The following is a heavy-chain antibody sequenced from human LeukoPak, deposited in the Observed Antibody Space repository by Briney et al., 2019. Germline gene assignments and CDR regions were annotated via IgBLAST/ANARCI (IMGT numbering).Heavy chain of an antibody. V-gene: IGHV4-34*01. Sequence: PSGTLSLTCAVHGGSFSGYYWSWIRQRPGKGLEWVGEINRSGSINYKQSLKSRVTISVDKSKIQFSLKLSSVTAADTAVYYCARVSSAAAGGGRTRIKYYFDYWGQGTLVTVSS. J-gene: IGHJ4*02. D-gene: IGHD6-13*01. CDR3: ARVSSAAAGGGRTRIKYYFDY. CDR2: INRSGSI. CDR1: GGSFSGYY.